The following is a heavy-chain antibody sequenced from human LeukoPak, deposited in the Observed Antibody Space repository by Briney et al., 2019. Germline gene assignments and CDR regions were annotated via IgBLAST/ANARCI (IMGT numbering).Heavy chain of an antibody. CDR3: AKGGSGSFDYYYYGMDV. CDR2: ISSSSSYI. CDR1: GFTFSSYS. J-gene: IGHJ6*02. V-gene: IGHV3-21*04. Sequence: GGSLRLSCAASGFTFSSYSMNWVRQAPGKGLEWVSSISSSSSYIYYADSVKGRFTISRDNAKNYLYLQMNSLRAEDTALYYCAKGGSGSFDYYYYGMDVWGHGTTVTVSS. D-gene: IGHD3-10*01.